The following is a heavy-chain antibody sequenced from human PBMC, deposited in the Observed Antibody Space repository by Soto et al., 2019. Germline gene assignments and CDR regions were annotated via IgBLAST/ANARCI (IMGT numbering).Heavy chain of an antibody. CDR3: ARGGSWRATYYFDS. CDR1: GGPISNGDSY. J-gene: IGHJ4*02. D-gene: IGHD6-6*01. CDR2: IYYLGTT. V-gene: IGHV4-30-4*01. Sequence: SETLSLTCTVSGGPISNGDSYWSWIRQTPGKGLEWFGYIYYLGTTYYNPSLKSRVVMSVDTSKSQFSLRLRSVTAADTAIYYCARGGSWRATYYFDSWGQGTQVTVSS.